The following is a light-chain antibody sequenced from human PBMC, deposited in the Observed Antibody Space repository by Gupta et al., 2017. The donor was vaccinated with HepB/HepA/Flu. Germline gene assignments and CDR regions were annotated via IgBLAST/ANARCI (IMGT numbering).Light chain of an antibody. CDR1: SSDVGGYNY. CDR3: SSYTSSSTLV. V-gene: IGLV2-14*01. CDR2: EVS. J-gene: IGLJ3*02. Sequence: QSALTQPASVSGSPGQSITISCTGTSSDVGGYNYVSWYQQHPGKAPKLMIYEVSNRPSGVSNRFSGSKSGNTDSLTISGLQAEDEADEDCSSYTSSSTLVCGGGPKMTVL.